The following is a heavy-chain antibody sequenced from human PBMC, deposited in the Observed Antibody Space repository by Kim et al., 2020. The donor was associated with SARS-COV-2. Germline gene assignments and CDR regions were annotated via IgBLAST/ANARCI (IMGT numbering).Heavy chain of an antibody. D-gene: IGHD3-10*01. J-gene: IGHJ4*02. V-gene: IGHV3-23*01. Sequence: GGSLRLSCAASGFTFSSYAMSWVRQAPGKGLEWVSAISGSGGSTYYADSVKGRFTISRDNSKNTLYLQMNSLRAEDTAVYYCAPRPHPLYYYGSGTMIWGQGTLVTVSS. CDR2: ISGSGGST. CDR1: GFTFSSYA. CDR3: APRPHPLYYYGSGTMI.